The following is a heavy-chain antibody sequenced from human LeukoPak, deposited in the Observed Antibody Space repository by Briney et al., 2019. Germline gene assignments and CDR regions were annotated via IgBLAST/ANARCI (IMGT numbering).Heavy chain of an antibody. CDR3: ARAESRVVVTSYFDY. D-gene: IGHD2-21*02. V-gene: IGHV4-30-2*01. CDR1: GGSISSGGYS. Sequence: SQTLSLTCAVSGGSISSGGYSWSWIRQPPGTGLEWIGYIYHSGSTYYNPSLKSRVTISVDRSKNQFSLKLSSVTAADTAVYYCARAESRVVVTSYFDYWGQGTLVTVSS. CDR2: IYHSGST. J-gene: IGHJ4*02.